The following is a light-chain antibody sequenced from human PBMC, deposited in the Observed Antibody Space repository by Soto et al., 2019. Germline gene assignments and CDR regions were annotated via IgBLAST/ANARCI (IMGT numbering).Light chain of an antibody. V-gene: IGLV3-21*02. Sequence: SYDVTLPPSASVAPGQTAGITCGGNNIGSKSVHWYQQKPGQAPVLVVYDDSDRPSGIPERFSGSNYGNTATLTISRVEAGDEADYYCQVWDSSSDSYVFGTGTKVTVL. CDR3: QVWDSSSDSYV. CDR2: DDS. CDR1: NIGSKS. J-gene: IGLJ1*01.